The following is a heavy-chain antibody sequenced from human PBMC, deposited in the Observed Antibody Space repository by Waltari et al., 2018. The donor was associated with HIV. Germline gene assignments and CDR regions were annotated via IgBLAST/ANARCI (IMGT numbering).Heavy chain of an antibody. Sequence: QITLKESGPTLVKPTQTLTLTCTLSGVSLRTSQVGASWTRQPPGKALEWLALIYWDDDKRYSPSLKSRLTITKDTSKNQVGLTMTNMDPVDTATYYCAHRLGHGRGGGCPFDYWGQGTLVTVSS. CDR2: IYWDDDK. CDR3: AHRLGHGRGGGCPFDY. D-gene: IGHD2-15*01. V-gene: IGHV2-5*02. J-gene: IGHJ4*02. CDR1: GVSLRTSQVG.